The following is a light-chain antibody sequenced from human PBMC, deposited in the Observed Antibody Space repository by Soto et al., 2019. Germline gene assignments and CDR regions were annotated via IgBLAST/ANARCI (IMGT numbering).Light chain of an antibody. Sequence: EIVMTQSLPTLSVSPGERATLSCRAGQSVSSSLAWYQQKLGQARKPLIYGASTRATGIPARFSGSGSGTEFTLTISSLQYEDFAVYYCQQSNNWPWTFGQGTKVDIK. CDR3: QQSNNWPWT. CDR1: QSVSSS. J-gene: IGKJ1*01. V-gene: IGKV3-15*01. CDR2: GAS.